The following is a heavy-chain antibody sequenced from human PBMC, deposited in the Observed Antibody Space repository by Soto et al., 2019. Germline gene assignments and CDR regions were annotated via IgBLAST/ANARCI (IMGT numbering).Heavy chain of an antibody. Sequence: SQTLSLTCAISGDSVSSNSAAWNWIRQSPSRGLEWLGRTYYRSKWYNDYAVSVKSRITINPDTSKNQFSLQLNSVTPEDTAVYYCAREDFWAARPSRIRVNWFDPWGQGTLVTV. CDR1: GDSVSSNSAA. CDR3: AREDFWAARPSRIRVNWFDP. V-gene: IGHV6-1*01. J-gene: IGHJ5*02. CDR2: TYYRSKWYN. D-gene: IGHD6-6*01.